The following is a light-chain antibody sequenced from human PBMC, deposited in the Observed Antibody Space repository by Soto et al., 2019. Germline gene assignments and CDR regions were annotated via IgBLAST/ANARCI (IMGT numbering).Light chain of an antibody. CDR3: IQALERVYS. J-gene: IGKJ2*03. V-gene: IGKV2-28*01. CDR1: HSLLHINGYSY. CDR2: LGS. Sequence: EIVMTQSPLSLSVTPGEPASISCRSSHSLLHINGYSYLDWYLQKPGQSPQLLIYLGSNRASGVTERLSGSGSGTDFTMRISRVEEEDVDVYYYIQALERVYSFGHGTQLEIK.